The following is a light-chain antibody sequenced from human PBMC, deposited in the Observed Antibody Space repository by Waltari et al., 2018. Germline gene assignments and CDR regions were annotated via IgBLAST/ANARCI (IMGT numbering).Light chain of an antibody. V-gene: IGKV1-5*03. CDR1: DSISNW. CDR2: AAS. Sequence: DIQMTQSPSTLSASVGDRVTITCWASDSISNWLAWYQQKPGKAPKLLIYAASSLANGVPSRFSGSGTGTEFTLTISSLQPDDFATYHCQQYRTFGQGTKLEIK. J-gene: IGKJ2*01. CDR3: QQYRT.